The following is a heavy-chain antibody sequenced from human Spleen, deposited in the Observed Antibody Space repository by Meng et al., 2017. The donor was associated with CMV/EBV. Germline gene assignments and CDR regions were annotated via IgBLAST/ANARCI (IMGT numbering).Heavy chain of an antibody. CDR3: ARDLGFAGNYFAP. J-gene: IGHJ5*02. V-gene: IGHV4-39*07. D-gene: IGHD1-7*01. CDR1: GGSISSSSYY. CDR2: IYYSGST. Sequence: SETLSLTCTVSGGSISSSSYYWGWIRQPPGKGLEWIGSIYYSGSTYYNPSLKSRLTISVDMSKNQFSLNLTSVTAADTAVYYCARDLGFAGNYFAPWGQGILVTVSS.